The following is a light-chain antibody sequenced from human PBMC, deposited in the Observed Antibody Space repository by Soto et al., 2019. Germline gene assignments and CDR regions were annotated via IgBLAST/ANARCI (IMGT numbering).Light chain of an antibody. CDR2: GAS. CDR3: QQYGSSRT. CDR1: QSVSSSY. V-gene: IGKV3-20*01. Sequence: EIVLTQSPGTLSLSPGERATLSCRASQSVSSSYLAWYQQKPGQAPRLLIYGASSRATGIPDRFSGSGSGTDFTLTINRLEPEDFAVYYCQQYGSSRTFGGGTNVEIK. J-gene: IGKJ4*01.